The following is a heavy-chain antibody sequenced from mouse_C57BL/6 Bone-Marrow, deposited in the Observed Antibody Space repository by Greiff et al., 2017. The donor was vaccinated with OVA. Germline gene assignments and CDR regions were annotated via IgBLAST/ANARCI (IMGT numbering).Heavy chain of an antibody. CDR1: GYTFTSYW. V-gene: IGHV1-64*01. J-gene: IGHJ2*01. Sequence: VQLQQPGAELVKPGASVKLSCKASGYTFTSYWMHWVKQRPGQGLEWIGMIHPNSGSTNYNEKFKSKATLTVDKSSSTAYMQLSSLTSEDSAVYYCAREEFYYFDYWGQGTTLTVSS. CDR3: AREEFYYFDY. CDR2: IHPNSGST.